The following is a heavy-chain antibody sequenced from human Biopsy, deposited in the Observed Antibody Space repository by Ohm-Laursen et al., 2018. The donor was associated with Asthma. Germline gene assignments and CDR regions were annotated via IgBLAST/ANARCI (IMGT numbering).Heavy chain of an antibody. CDR3: ARCQVGYSSGWSLLLKKIYYSGMDV. J-gene: IGHJ6*02. Sequence: SVKVSCKSPGGTFSNFAISWVRQAPGQGLEWLGGIMTVFGTTNYAQKFQGRVTITADESTSTAYMEVTSLRSEDTAIYYCARCQVGYSSGWSLLLKKIYYSGMDVWGQGTAVTASS. D-gene: IGHD6-19*01. CDR2: IMTVFGTT. V-gene: IGHV1-69*13. CDR1: GGTFSNFA.